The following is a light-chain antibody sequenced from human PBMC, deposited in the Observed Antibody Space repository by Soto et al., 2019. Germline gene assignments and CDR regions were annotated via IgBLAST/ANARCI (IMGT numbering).Light chain of an antibody. Sequence: DIQMTQSPSSLFASVGDRVTITCRASQSINKWLAWYQQKPGKAPKLLIYAASTLQSGVPSRFSGSGSGTDFTLTISCLQSEDFATYYCQQYYSYLITFGQGTRLEI. CDR3: QQYYSYLIT. V-gene: IGKV1-5*01. CDR2: AAS. CDR1: QSINKW. J-gene: IGKJ5*01.